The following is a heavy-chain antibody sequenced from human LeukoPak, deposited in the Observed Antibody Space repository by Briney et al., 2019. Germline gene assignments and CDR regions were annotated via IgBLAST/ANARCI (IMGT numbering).Heavy chain of an antibody. V-gene: IGHV1-2*02. CDR3: ARGIVATFSADP. CDR1: GYTFTGYY. CDR2: INPNSGGT. D-gene: IGHD5-12*01. Sequence: GASVKVSCKASGYTFTGYYMHWVRQAPGQGLEWMGWINPNSGGTNYAQKFQGRVTMTRDTSISTAYMELGSLRSDDTAVYYCARGIVATFSADPWGQGTLVIVSS. J-gene: IGHJ5*02.